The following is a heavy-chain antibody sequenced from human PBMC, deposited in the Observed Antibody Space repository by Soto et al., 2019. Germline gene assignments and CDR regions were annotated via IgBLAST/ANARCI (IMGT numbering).Heavy chain of an antibody. CDR1: GYTFTSYG. Sequence: QVQLVQSGAEVKKPGASVKVSCKASGYTFTSYGISWVRQAPGQGLEWMGWISAYNGNTNYAQKLQGRVTMTTDTPTGTAYLELRSLSSDDTAVYYCARVYYYDSSGIFDYWGQGTLVTVSS. CDR3: ARVYYYDSSGIFDY. D-gene: IGHD3-22*01. V-gene: IGHV1-18*01. J-gene: IGHJ4*02. CDR2: ISAYNGNT.